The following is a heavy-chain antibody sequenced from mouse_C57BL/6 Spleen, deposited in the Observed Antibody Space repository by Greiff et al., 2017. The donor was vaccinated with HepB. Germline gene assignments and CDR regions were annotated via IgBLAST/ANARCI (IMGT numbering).Heavy chain of an antibody. V-gene: IGHV5-4*01. Sequence: EVKLMESGGGLVKPGGSLKLSCAASGFTFSSYAMSWVRQTPEKRLEWVATISDGGSYTYYPDNVKGRFTISRDNAKNNLYLQMSHLKSEDTAMYYCARDACVTGTLFAYWGQGTLVTVSA. J-gene: IGHJ3*01. CDR3: ARDACVTGTLFAY. CDR1: GFTFSSYA. CDR2: ISDGGSYT. D-gene: IGHD4-1*01.